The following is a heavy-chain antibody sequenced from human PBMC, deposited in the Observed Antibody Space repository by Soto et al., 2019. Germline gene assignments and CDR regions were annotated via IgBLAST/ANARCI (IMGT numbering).Heavy chain of an antibody. V-gene: IGHV3-74*01. CDR2: SNSDGSVT. CDR3: ARMYSGSAYYGMDV. Sequence: EVQLVESGGGLVQPGGSLRLSCAASGFTFSRYWIHWVRQAPGKGLVWVARSNSDGSVTRYADSVTGRFTIARDNAKNTVYLEMNSLRAEDTAVYYCARMYSGSAYYGMDVWGHGTTVTVSS. CDR1: GFTFSRYW. J-gene: IGHJ6*02. D-gene: IGHD1-26*01.